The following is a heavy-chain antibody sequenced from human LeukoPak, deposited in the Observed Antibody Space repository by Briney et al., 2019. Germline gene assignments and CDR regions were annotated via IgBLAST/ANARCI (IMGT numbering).Heavy chain of an antibody. CDR3: ARDEGAYSSSWETYYYYYYYMDV. CDR2: INWNGGST. Sequence: PGGPLRLSCAASGFTFDDYGMSWVRQAPGKGLEWVSGINWNGGSTGYADSVKGRFTISRDNAKNSLYLQMNSLRAEDTALYYCARDEGAYSSSWETYYYYYYYMDVWGKGTTVTVSS. D-gene: IGHD6-13*01. V-gene: IGHV3-20*04. J-gene: IGHJ6*03. CDR1: GFTFDDYG.